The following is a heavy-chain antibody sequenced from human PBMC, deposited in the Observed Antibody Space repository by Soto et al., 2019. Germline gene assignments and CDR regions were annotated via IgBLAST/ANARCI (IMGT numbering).Heavy chain of an antibody. Sequence: EVQLVESGGGLVQPGRSLRLSCAASGFTFDDYAMHWVRQAPGKGLEWVSGISWNSGSIGYADSVKGRFTISRDNAKNSLYLQMNSLTAEDTALYYCAKGAIVVVITTYFDYWGQGTLVTVSS. D-gene: IGHD3-22*01. V-gene: IGHV3-9*01. CDR1: GFTFDDYA. J-gene: IGHJ4*02. CDR3: AKGAIVVVITTYFDY. CDR2: ISWNSGSI.